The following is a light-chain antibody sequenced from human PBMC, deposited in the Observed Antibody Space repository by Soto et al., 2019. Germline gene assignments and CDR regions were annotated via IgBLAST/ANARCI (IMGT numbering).Light chain of an antibody. Sequence: DIQMTQSPSSLSASVGDTVTITCRASQTISSYLNWYQQRPGKAPKLLIYAASSLQSGVPSRFSGSGSGTDFSLTISDLQPEDFASYYCQQSFSNPLTFGGGTKVDIK. CDR1: QTISSY. CDR2: AAS. V-gene: IGKV1-39*01. J-gene: IGKJ4*01. CDR3: QQSFSNPLT.